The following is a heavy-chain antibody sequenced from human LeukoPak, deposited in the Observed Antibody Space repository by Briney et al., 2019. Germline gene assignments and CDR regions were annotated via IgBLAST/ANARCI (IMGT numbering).Heavy chain of an antibody. J-gene: IGHJ5*02. CDR2: IYPGDSDT. D-gene: IGHD6-6*01. CDR3: ARQSVVAVPDNWFDP. Sequence: GESLKISCKGSGYSFTSYWIGWVRQMPGKGLEWMGIIYPGDSDTRYSPSFQGQVTISADKSISTAYLQWSSLKASDTAMYYCARQSVVAVPDNWFDPWGQGTLVTVSS. CDR1: GYSFTSYW. V-gene: IGHV5-51*01.